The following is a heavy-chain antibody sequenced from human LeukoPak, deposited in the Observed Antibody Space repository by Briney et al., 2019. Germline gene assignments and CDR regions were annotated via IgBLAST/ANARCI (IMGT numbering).Heavy chain of an antibody. CDR3: ARGKRVVPANWFDP. D-gene: IGHD2-2*01. CDR2: ISYDGSNK. CDR1: GFTFSSYA. Sequence: PGGSLRLSCAASGFTFSSYAMHWVRQAPGKGLEWVAVISYDGSNKYYADSVKGRFTISRDNSKNTLYLQMNSLRAEDTAVYYCARGKRVVPANWFDPWGQGTLVTVSS. J-gene: IGHJ5*02. V-gene: IGHV3-30-3*01.